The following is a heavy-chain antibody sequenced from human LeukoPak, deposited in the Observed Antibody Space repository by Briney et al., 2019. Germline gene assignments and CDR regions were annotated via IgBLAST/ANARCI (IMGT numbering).Heavy chain of an antibody. V-gene: IGHV1-2*02. CDR1: GYTFTGYY. D-gene: IGHD3-10*01. J-gene: IGHJ3*02. CDR3: ARDGMVQGVYDAFDI. CDR2: INPNSGGT. Sequence: ASVKVSCKASGYTFTGYYMHWVRQAPGQGLEWMGWINPNSGGTNYAQKFQGRVTMTRGTSISTAYMELSGLRSDDTAVYYCARDGMVQGVYDAFDIWGQGTMVTVSS.